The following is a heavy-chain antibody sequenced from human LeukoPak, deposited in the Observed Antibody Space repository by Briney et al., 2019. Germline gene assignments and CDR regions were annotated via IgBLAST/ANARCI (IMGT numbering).Heavy chain of an antibody. CDR1: GFIFRRYG. V-gene: IGHV3-33*06. D-gene: IGHD5-12*01. J-gene: IGHJ4*02. CDR2: IWYDGSSE. CDR3: AKDQSGWSGYATPGY. Sequence: GKSLRLSCAASGFIFRRYGMHWVRQAPGKGLEWVAVIWYDGSSEYYEDSVKGRFTISRDNSKNTLYLQMNSLRVEDTAVYYCAKDQSGWSGYATPGYWGQGTLVTVSA.